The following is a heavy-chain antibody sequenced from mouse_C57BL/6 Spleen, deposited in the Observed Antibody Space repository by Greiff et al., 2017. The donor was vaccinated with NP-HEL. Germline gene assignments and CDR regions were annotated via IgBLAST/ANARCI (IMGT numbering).Heavy chain of an antibody. J-gene: IGHJ4*01. CDR1: GFTFSDYG. CDR3: ARNYGSSYGAMDY. V-gene: IGHV5-17*01. CDR2: ISSGSSTI. Sequence: EVMLVESGGGLVKPGGSLKLSCAASGFTFSDYGMHWVRQAPEKGLEWVAYISSGSSTIYYADTVKGRFTISRDNAKNTLFLQMTSLRSEDTAMYYWARNYGSSYGAMDYWGQGTSVTVSS. D-gene: IGHD1-1*01.